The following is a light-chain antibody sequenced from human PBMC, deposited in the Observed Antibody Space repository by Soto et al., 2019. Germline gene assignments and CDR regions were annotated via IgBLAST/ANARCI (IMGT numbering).Light chain of an antibody. CDR3: QQYINGYT. Sequence: EVVMPQSPATLSVFPGERVTLSCRASQSVSSSLAWYQQKPGQAPRLLIYSASTRATGIPARFSGSGSGTEFTLTISSLETEDFAVYYCQQYINGYTLGQGNKRELK. CDR1: QSVSSS. J-gene: IGKJ2*01. CDR2: SAS. V-gene: IGKV3-15*01.